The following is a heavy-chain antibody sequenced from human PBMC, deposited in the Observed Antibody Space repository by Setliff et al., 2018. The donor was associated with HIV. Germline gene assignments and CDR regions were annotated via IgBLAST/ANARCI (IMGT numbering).Heavy chain of an antibody. CDR2: VHPFHDILGSNA. CDR1: GYYPSIDY. V-gene: IGHV1-46*01. Sequence: ASVKVSCKTFGYYPSIDYMHWVRQAPGRGLEWLGVVHPFHDILGSNADYAQKFRGRISITWDSSGNTLFSELGPLRSDDSATYYCVRAFDQDFHNWGQGTVVTVS. J-gene: IGHJ1*01. CDR3: VRAFDQDFHN. D-gene: IGHD3-9*01.